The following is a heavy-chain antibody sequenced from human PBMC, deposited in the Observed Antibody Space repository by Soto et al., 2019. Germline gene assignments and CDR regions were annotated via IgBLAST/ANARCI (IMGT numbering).Heavy chain of an antibody. V-gene: IGHV4-30-4*01. Sequence: SETLSLTCTFSCGSIISGDYYWSWIRQPPGKGLEWIGYIYYSGSTYYNPSLKSRVTISVDTSKNQFSLKLSSVTAADTAVYYCARDENHTFQHWGQGTLVTVSS. CDR3: ARDENHTFQH. CDR1: CGSIISGDYY. J-gene: IGHJ1*01. CDR2: IYYSGST.